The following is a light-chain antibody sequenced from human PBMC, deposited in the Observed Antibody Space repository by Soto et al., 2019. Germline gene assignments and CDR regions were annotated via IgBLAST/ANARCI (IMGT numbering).Light chain of an antibody. J-gene: IGKJ1*01. Sequence: DILMTQSPSTLSASVGDRVTITCRASQSISGWLAWYQQKPGKAPKLLIFDASSLASGVPSRFSGSVSGTEFTLTISSLQPDDFATYYCQQYSSYSPAFGQGTKVEIK. CDR1: QSISGW. V-gene: IGKV1-5*01. CDR3: QQYSSYSPA. CDR2: DAS.